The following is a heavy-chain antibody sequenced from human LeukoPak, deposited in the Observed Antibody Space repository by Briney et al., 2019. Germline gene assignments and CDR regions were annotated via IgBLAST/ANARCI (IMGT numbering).Heavy chain of an antibody. CDR3: ARDRTVRGVIVDAFDI. Sequence: SETPSLTCTVSGGSISSSSYYWGWIRQPPGKGLEWIGSIYYSGSTYYNPSLKSRVTISVDTSKNQFSLKLSSVTAADTAVYYCARDRTVRGVIVDAFDIWGQGTMVTVSS. J-gene: IGHJ3*02. CDR2: IYYSGST. V-gene: IGHV4-39*07. CDR1: GGSISSSSYY. D-gene: IGHD3-10*01.